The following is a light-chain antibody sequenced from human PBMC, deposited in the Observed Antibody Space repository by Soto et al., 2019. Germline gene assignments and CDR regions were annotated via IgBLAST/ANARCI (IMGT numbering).Light chain of an antibody. J-gene: IGKJ4*01. Sequence: IVLTQSPGTLSLSPGEGATLSCRASQSVSSDYLAWYQQKPGQTPRLLIYGASNRATGIPDRFSGNASGTDFTLTISRLKPEDSAVYYCQQYDRSLPFTFGGGTKVEIK. CDR1: QSVSSDY. V-gene: IGKV3-20*01. CDR3: QQYDRSLPFT. CDR2: GAS.